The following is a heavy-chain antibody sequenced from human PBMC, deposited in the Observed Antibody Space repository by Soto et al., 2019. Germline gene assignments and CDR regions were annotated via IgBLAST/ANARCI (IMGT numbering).Heavy chain of an antibody. CDR3: ARDKRDLRFLEWSYYFDY. V-gene: IGHV3-30-3*01. CDR2: ISYDGSNK. Sequence: QVQPVESGGGVVQPGRSLRLSCAPSGFTFSNYAMHWVRQAPGKGLEWVAVISYDGSNKYYADSVKGRFTISRDNSKNTLYLQMNSLRAEDTAVYYCARDKRDLRFLEWSYYFDYWGQGTLVTVSS. D-gene: IGHD3-3*01. J-gene: IGHJ4*02. CDR1: GFTFSNYA.